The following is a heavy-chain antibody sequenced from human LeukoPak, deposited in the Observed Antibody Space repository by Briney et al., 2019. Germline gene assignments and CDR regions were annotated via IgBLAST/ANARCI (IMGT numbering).Heavy chain of an antibody. CDR3: VRARRGYSYGYGHFDY. CDR2: ISAYNGNT. Sequence: ASVKVSCKASGYTFTSYGISWVRQAPGQGLEWMGWISAYNGNTNYAQKLQGRVTMTTDTSTSTAYMELRSLRSDDTAVYYCVRARRGYSYGYGHFDYWGQGTLVTVSS. D-gene: IGHD5-18*01. J-gene: IGHJ4*02. CDR1: GYTFTSYG. V-gene: IGHV1-18*01.